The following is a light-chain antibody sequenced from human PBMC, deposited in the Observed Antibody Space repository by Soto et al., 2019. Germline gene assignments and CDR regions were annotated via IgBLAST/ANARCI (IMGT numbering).Light chain of an antibody. J-gene: IGKJ5*01. CDR2: DAS. CDR1: QNINNY. V-gene: IGKV1-33*01. Sequence: DIKMYNSPSSLSATVGDRVTITCQASQNINNYLNWYQQKPGRAPKLLIYDASNLEAGVPSRFRGSGSGTDFTFTISRLQPEDIATYYCHQYLIRPTFGQGTLLEI. CDR3: HQYLIRPT.